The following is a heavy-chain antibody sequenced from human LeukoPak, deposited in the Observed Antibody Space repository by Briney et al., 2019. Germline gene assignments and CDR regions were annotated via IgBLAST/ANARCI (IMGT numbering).Heavy chain of an antibody. CDR1: GFTFSSYS. V-gene: IGHV3-21*01. D-gene: IGHD2-2*01. CDR2: ISSSSYI. CDR3: ARDRGLKSSSTSPPVY. J-gene: IGHJ4*02. Sequence: PGGSLRLSCAASGFTFSSYSMNWVRQAPGKGLEWVSSISSSSYIYYADSVKGRFTISRDNAKNSLYLQMNSLRAEDTAVYYCARDRGLKSSSTSPPVYWGQGTLVTVSS.